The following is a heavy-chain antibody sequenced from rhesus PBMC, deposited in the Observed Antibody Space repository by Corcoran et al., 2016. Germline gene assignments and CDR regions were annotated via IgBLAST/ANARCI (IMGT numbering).Heavy chain of an antibody. J-gene: IGHJ4*01. V-gene: IGHV4-143*01. CDR3: ARDRGYSNYGDY. CDR2: IYVGSGSP. CDR1: GGSISGYYL. Sequence: QVQLQESGPGVVKPSETLSLTCAVSGGSISGYYLWSWISQPPGKGLEWIGVIYVGSGSPSYNPSLKSRVIISIDTSKNQFSLRLSSVTAADTAVYYCARDRGYSNYGDYWGQGVLVTVSS. D-gene: IGHD4-23*01.